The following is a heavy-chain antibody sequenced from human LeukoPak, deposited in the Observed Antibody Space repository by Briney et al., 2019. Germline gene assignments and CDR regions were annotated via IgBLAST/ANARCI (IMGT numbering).Heavy chain of an antibody. CDR1: GASVSNGGYY. J-gene: IGHJ4*02. D-gene: IGHD3-10*01. CDR3: ARRGGSGRSFDY. Sequence: SETLSLTCTVSGASVSNGGYYWSWIRQPPGKGLEWIGYIYYSGSTNYNPSLKSRVTISVDTSKNQFSLKVSSVTAADTAVYYCARRGGSGRSFDYWGQGTLVTVSS. CDR2: IYYSGST. V-gene: IGHV4-61*08.